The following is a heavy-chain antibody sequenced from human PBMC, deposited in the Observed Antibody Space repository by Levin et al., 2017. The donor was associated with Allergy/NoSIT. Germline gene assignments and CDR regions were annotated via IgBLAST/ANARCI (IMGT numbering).Heavy chain of an antibody. Sequence: ASVKVSCKASSYTFTNYGISWVRQAPGHGLEWMGSISADNGNTNYTQKLQGRVSMTTDTSTSTAYMELRSLRSDDTAVYYRARDHYGDYDYWGQGTLVTVSS. CDR3: ARDHYGDYDY. J-gene: IGHJ4*02. CDR2: ISADNGNT. CDR1: SYTFTNYG. V-gene: IGHV1-18*01. D-gene: IGHD4-17*01.